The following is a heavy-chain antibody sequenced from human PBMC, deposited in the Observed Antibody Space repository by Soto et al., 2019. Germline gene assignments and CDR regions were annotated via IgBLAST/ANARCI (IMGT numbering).Heavy chain of an antibody. CDR1: GFTFSSYS. CDR2: ISSSSSTI. CDR3: ARFDAIDCSGGSCYPGPDAFDI. D-gene: IGHD2-15*01. J-gene: IGHJ3*02. Sequence: GGSLRLSCAASGFTFSSYSMNWVRQAPGKGLEWVSYISSSSSTIYYADSVKGRFTISRDNAKNSLYLQMNSLRAEDTAVYYCARFDAIDCSGGSCYPGPDAFDIWGQGTMVTVSS. V-gene: IGHV3-48*01.